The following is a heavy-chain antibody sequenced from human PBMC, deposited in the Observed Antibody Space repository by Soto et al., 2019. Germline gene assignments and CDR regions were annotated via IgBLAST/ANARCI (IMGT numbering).Heavy chain of an antibody. CDR2: IYYSGST. V-gene: IGHV4-61*01. Sequence: ASETLSLTCTVSGGSVSSGSYYWSWIRQPPGKGLEWIGYIYYSGSTNYNPSLKSRVTISVDTSKNQFSLKLSSVTAADTAVYYCATRKSNRYYFDYWGQGTLVTVSS. CDR1: GGSVSSGSYY. CDR3: ATRKSNRYYFDY. J-gene: IGHJ4*02.